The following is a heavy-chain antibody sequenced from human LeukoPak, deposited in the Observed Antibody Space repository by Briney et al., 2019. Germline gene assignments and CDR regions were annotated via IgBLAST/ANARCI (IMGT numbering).Heavy chain of an antibody. CDR3: ARSPLLGSLEWLLGDYYYMDV. CDR1: GGSISSYY. V-gene: IGHV4-4*07. J-gene: IGHJ6*03. D-gene: IGHD3-3*01. Sequence: SETLSHTCTVSGGSISSYYWSWIRQPAGKGLEWIGRIYTSGSTNYNPSLKSRVTMSVDTSKNQFSLKLSSVTAADTAVYYCARSPLLGSLEWLLGDYYYMDVWGKGTTVTVSS. CDR2: IYTSGST.